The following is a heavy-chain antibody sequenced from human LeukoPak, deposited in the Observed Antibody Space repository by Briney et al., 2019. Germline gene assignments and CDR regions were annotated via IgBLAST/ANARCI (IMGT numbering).Heavy chain of an antibody. CDR1: GGSIPSYY. V-gene: IGHV4-59*01. J-gene: IGHJ4*02. Sequence: SETLSLTCAISGGSIPSYYWSWIRQTPGKGLDWIGYLLYSGSTNYNPSLKSRVTMSIDTSKNQFSLKLRSVTAADTAVYYCARGAYSNYLSVGYWGQGILVTVSS. D-gene: IGHD4-11*01. CDR2: LLYSGST. CDR3: ARGAYSNYLSVGY.